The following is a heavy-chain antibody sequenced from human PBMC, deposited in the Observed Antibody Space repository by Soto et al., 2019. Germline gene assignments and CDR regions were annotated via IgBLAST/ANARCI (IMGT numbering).Heavy chain of an antibody. CDR3: ARHKTISSGWYRPSDY. D-gene: IGHD6-19*01. CDR2: IYPGDSDT. J-gene: IGHJ4*02. CDR1: GYSFTSYW. Sequence: PGESLKISCKGSGYSFTSYWIGWVRQMPGKGLEWMGIIYPGDSDTRYSPSFQGQVTISADKSISTAYLQWSSLKASDTAMYYCARHKTISSGWYRPSDYWGQGTLVTVSS. V-gene: IGHV5-51*01.